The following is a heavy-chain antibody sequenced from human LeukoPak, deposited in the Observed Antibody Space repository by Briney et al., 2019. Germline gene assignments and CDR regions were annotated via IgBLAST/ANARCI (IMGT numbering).Heavy chain of an antibody. CDR1: GFTVSSNY. V-gene: IGHV3-66*01. CDR3: AKSGGAWLFDY. Sequence: GGSLRLSCAASGFTVSSNYMNWVRQAPGKGLEWVSVIYSGGSTYYADSVKGRFTISRDDSKDTLYLQMNSLRAEDTAVYYCAKSGGAWLFDYWGQGTLVTVSS. D-gene: IGHD4-17*01. J-gene: IGHJ4*02. CDR2: IYSGGST.